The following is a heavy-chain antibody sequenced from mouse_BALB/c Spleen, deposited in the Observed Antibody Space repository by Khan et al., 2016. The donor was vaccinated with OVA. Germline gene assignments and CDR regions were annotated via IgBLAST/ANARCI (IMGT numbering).Heavy chain of an antibody. Sequence: QIQLVQSGPELKKPGETVKISCKASGYTFTDYGMNWVKQAPGKDLKWMGWINTYTGEPTYADDFKGRFAFSLETSASTAYLQINTLKNEDSATXFCARSNGNYWFAYWGQGTLVTVSA. CDR3: ARSNGNYWFAY. J-gene: IGHJ3*01. V-gene: IGHV9-3-1*01. CDR2: INTYTGEP. D-gene: IGHD2-1*01. CDR1: GYTFTDYG.